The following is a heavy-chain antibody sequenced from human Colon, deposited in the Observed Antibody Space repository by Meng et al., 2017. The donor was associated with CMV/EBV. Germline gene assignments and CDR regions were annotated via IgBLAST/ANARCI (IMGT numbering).Heavy chain of an antibody. V-gene: IGHV1-18*01. Sequence: ASAKVSCKASGYTFTSYGISWVRQAPGQGLEWMGWISAYNGNTNYAQKLQGRVTITTDTSTSTAYMELRSLRSDDTAVYYCARDWASGYDYYYYGMDVWGQGTTVTVSS. J-gene: IGHJ6*02. D-gene: IGHD5-12*01. CDR2: ISAYNGNT. CDR3: ARDWASGYDYYYYGMDV. CDR1: GYTFTSYG.